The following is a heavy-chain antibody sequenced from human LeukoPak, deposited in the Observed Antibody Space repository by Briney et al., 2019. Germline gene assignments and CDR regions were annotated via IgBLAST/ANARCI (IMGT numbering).Heavy chain of an antibody. V-gene: IGHV4-39*07. CDR2: IYYSGST. D-gene: IGHD6-6*01. CDR1: GGSISSSSYY. CDR3: AISSIAARGGGLGY. Sequence: SETLSLTCTVSGGSISSSSYYWGWIRQPPGKGLEWIGSIYYSGSTYYNPSLKSRVTISVDTSKNQFSLRLSAVTAADTAVYYCAISSIAARGGGLGYWGQGTLVTVSS. J-gene: IGHJ4*02.